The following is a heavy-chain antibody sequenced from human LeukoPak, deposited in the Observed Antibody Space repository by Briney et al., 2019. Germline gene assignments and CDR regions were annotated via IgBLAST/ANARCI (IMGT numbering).Heavy chain of an antibody. Sequence: SETLSLTCTVSRSSVSSIYFWGWIRQSPGKGLEWIGSISHSGSTYYNPSLKNRVTISVDTSINQFSLKLSSVTAADTAVYYCARLYVWGSYAADFFDPWGQGTLVTVSS. CDR3: ARLYVWGSYAADFFDP. CDR1: RSSVSSIYF. J-gene: IGHJ5*02. D-gene: IGHD3-16*01. CDR2: ISHSGST. V-gene: IGHV4-38-2*02.